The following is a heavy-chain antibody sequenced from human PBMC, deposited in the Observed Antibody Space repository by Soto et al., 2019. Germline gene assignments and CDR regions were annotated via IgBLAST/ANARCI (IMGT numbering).Heavy chain of an antibody. Sequence: QVQLQESGPGLVKPSETLSLTCTVSGGSISSYHWSWIRQSAGQGLEWIGRVYTNGISHYNPSLKSRLSMSADTSKNQLSLTLTAVTAADTGVYYCARAGNEYGVDVWGQGTTVTVSS. J-gene: IGHJ6*02. CDR2: VYTNGIS. V-gene: IGHV4-4*07. CDR3: ARAGNEYGVDV. D-gene: IGHD3-10*01. CDR1: GGSISSYH.